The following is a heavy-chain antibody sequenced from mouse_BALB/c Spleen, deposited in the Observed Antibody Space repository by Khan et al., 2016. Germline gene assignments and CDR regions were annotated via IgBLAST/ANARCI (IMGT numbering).Heavy chain of an antibody. J-gene: IGHJ2*01. CDR1: GFSLTTYG. V-gene: IGHV2-9*02. CDR3: ARVQYGNYDYFDY. Sequence: QVQLKESGPGLVAPSQSLSITCTVSGFSLTTYGVHWVRQPPGKGLKWLGVIWPGGSTNYNSALMSRLSISKDNSKSHVFLKMNSLQTDETAIYYCARVQYGNYDYFDYWGQGTTLTVSS. D-gene: IGHD2-10*02. CDR2: IWPGGST.